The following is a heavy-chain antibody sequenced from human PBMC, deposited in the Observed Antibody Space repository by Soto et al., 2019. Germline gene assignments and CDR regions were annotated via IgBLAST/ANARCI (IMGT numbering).Heavy chain of an antibody. CDR1: GFTFSSYG. CDR3: ARRGYCISTSCYGPAGYGMDV. V-gene: IGHV3-33*01. Sequence: PGGSLRLSCAASGFTFSSYGMHWVRQAPGKGLEWVAVIWYDGSNKYYADYVKGRITISRDNSKNKLYLQINSQRDEDTAVYYCARRGYCISTSCYGPAGYGMDVWGQGTTVTVSS. CDR2: IWYDGSNK. D-gene: IGHD2-2*01. J-gene: IGHJ6*02.